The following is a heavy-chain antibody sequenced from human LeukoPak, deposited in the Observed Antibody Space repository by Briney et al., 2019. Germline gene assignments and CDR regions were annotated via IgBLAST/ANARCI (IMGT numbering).Heavy chain of an antibody. CDR1: GYTFTGYY. CDR3: AREASIAAAGIDY. J-gene: IGHJ4*02. CDR2: INPNSGGT. V-gene: IGHV1-2*02. Sequence: ASVTVSCKASGYTFTGYYMHWVRQAPGQGLEWMGWINPNSGGTNYAQKFQGRVTMTRDTSISTAYMELSRLRSDDTAVYYCAREASIAAAGIDYWGQGTLVTVSS. D-gene: IGHD6-13*01.